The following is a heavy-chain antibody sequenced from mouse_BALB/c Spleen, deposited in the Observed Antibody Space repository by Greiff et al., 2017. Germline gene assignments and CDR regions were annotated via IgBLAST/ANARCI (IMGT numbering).Heavy chain of an antibody. J-gene: IGHJ4*01. V-gene: IGHV5-12-2*01. CDR2: ISNGGGST. CDR1: GFTFSSYT. CDR3: ARHPYYYGSSPYYYAMDY. Sequence: DVHLVESGGGLVQPGGSLKLSCAASGFTFSSYTMPWVRQTPEKRLEWVAYISNGGGSTYYPDTVKGRFTISRDNAKNTLYLQMSSLKSEDTAMYYCARHPYYYGSSPYYYAMDYWGQGTSVTVAS. D-gene: IGHD1-1*01.